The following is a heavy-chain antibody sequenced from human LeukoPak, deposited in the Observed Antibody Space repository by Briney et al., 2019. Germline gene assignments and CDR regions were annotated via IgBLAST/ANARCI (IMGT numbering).Heavy chain of an antibody. Sequence: KPSETLTLPCRVSGCSVNSHYLHWVRQAPGKGLEWVGYVYYTGSTNYNPSLKSRVTMFEDKSKNQFSLRLYSVTVADTAVYYCARHFAYSSSSYFDYWGQGSLVTVSS. D-gene: IGHD6-6*01. CDR3: ARHFAYSSSSYFDY. CDR2: VYYTGST. V-gene: IGHV4-59*08. J-gene: IGHJ4*02. CDR1: GCSVNSHY.